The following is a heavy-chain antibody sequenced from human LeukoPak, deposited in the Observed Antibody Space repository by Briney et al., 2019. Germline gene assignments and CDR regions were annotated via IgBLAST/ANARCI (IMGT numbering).Heavy chain of an antibody. D-gene: IGHD3-9*01. CDR2: IRNKADSYTT. CDR3: ARWDSAVTGYY. V-gene: IGHV3-72*01. J-gene: IGHJ4*02. CDR1: EFTFSAHS. Sequence: GGSLRLSCAATEFTFSAHSMDWVRQAPGKGLEWFGRIRNKADSYTTEYAATVKARLTISRADSKNSLYLQMNSLKTEDTAVYYCARWDSAVTGYYWGQRTLVTVSS.